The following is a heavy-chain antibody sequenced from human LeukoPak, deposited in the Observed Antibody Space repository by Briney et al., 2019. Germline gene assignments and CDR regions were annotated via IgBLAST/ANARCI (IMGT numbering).Heavy chain of an antibody. CDR2: IIPMLAIA. D-gene: IGHD4-17*01. CDR3: AREYGNLTMVTNFGF. J-gene: IGHJ4*02. Sequence: ASVKVSCKASGGTFSSSPITWVRQAPGQGLEWMGRIIPMLAIANYAQKFQGRVTITADKSTTTAYMELVSLRSEDTAVYYCAREYGNLTMVTNFGFWGQGTLVTVSS. CDR1: GGTFSSSP. V-gene: IGHV1-69*04.